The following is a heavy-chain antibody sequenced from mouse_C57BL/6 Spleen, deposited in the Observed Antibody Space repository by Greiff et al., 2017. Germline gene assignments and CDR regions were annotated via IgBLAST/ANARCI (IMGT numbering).Heavy chain of an antibody. D-gene: IGHD2-4*01. CDR2: IDPANGNT. V-gene: IGHV14-3*01. J-gene: IGHJ1*03. CDR1: GFNIKNTY. Sequence: VQLQQSVAELVRPGASVKLSCTASGFNIKNTYMHWVKQMPEQGLEWIGRIDPANGNTKYAPKFQGKATITADTSSNTAYLQLSSLTSEDTAIYYCASPYDYDVWYFDVWGTGTTVTVSS. CDR3: ASPYDYDVWYFDV.